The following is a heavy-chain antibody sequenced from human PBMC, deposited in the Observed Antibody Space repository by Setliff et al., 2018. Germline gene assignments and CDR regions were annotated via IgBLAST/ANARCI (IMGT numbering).Heavy chain of an antibody. CDR3: ERAKGYYDSGEIASFDY. J-gene: IGHJ4*02. CDR2: IKQYGSDI. CDR1: GFTFSTYW. V-gene: IGHV3-7*01. D-gene: IGHD3-22*01. Sequence: GGSLRLSCAASGFTFSTYWVSGVRQTPGKGLEWVANIKQYGSDIKYVDSVKGRFTSSRDNAKNSLYLQMNNLRAEDTAVYYCERAKGYYDSGEIASFDYWGQGTLVTVSS.